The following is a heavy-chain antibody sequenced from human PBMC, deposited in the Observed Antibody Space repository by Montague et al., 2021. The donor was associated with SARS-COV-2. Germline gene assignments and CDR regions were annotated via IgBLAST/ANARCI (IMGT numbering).Heavy chain of an antibody. CDR1: GGSISNYY. V-gene: IGHV4-59*01. CDR2: INYSGST. Sequence: SETLSLTCTVSGGSISNYYWNWIRQSPGKGLEWIGYINYSGSTNYTPSLKSRVTISVDTSKSQMSLRLNSVTAADTAVFYCAGDRGRFWHFDLWGRGTLVTVSS. CDR3: AGDRGRFWHFDL. J-gene: IGHJ2*01. D-gene: IGHD5-12*01.